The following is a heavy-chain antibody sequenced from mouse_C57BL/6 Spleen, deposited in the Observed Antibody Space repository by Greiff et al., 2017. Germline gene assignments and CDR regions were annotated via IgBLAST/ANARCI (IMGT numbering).Heavy chain of an antibody. CDR3: ARWGTVVATPFDY. V-gene: IGHV1-22*01. D-gene: IGHD1-1*01. CDR1: GYTFTDYN. J-gene: IGHJ2*01. Sequence: EVKLMESGPELVKPGASVKMSCKASGYTFTDYNMHWVKQSHGKSLEWIGYINPNNGGTSYNQKFKGKATFTVNKSSSTAYMELRSLTSEDSAVYYCARWGTVVATPFDYWCQGTTLTVSS. CDR2: INPNNGGT.